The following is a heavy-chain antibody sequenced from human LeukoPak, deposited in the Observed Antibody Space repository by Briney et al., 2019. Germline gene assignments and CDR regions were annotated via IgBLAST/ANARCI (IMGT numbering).Heavy chain of an antibody. Sequence: ASVKVSCKASGYTFTGHYMHWVRQAPGQGLEWMGRIDPKSGDTNYAQKFQGRVTLTRDTSISTAYMELNRLRSDDTAVYYCAREGGSIAFDYWGQGTLVTVSS. CDR3: AREGGSIAFDY. V-gene: IGHV1-2*06. CDR1: GYTFTGHY. D-gene: IGHD6-6*01. J-gene: IGHJ4*02. CDR2: IDPKSGDT.